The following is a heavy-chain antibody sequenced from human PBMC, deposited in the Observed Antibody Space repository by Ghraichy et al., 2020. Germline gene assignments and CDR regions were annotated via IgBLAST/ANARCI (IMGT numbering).Heavy chain of an antibody. J-gene: IGHJ5*02. CDR3: ARRGSSTSYYWFDP. D-gene: IGHD2-2*01. Sequence: SETLSLTCSVSGASLSSSTDFWGWIRQPPGKGLEWIGNIYYSGTTYYNPSLKSRVTVSVDTSKNQFSLKLSSVTAADTAVYYCARRGSSTSYYWFDPWGQGILVTVSS. CDR2: IYYSGTT. V-gene: IGHV4-39*01. CDR1: GASLSSSTDF.